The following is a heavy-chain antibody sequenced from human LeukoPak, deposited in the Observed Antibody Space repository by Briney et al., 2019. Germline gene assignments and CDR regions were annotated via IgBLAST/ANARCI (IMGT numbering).Heavy chain of an antibody. V-gene: IGHV3-30-3*01. CDR2: ISYDGSNK. CDR1: GFTFSSYA. CDR3: ARDGST. J-gene: IGHJ5*02. Sequence: GGSLRLSCAASGFTFSSYAMHGVRQAPGKGLEWVAVISYDGSNKYYADSVKGRFTISRDNSKNTLYLQMNSLRAEDTAVYYCARDGSTWGQGTLVTVSS.